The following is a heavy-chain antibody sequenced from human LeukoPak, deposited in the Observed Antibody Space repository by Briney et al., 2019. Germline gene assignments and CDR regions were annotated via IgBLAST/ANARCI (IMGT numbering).Heavy chain of an antibody. Sequence: GGSLRLSCAASGFTFSSYGVHWVRQAPDKGLEWVAVIWSDGSNKYYADSAKGRFTISRDNSKNTLYLQMNSLRAEDTAVYYCARIYCGGDCYSRDYYYGMDVWGQGTTVTVSS. D-gene: IGHD2-21*02. V-gene: IGHV3-33*01. CDR1: GFTFSSYG. CDR3: ARIYCGGDCYSRDYYYGMDV. CDR2: IWSDGSNK. J-gene: IGHJ6*02.